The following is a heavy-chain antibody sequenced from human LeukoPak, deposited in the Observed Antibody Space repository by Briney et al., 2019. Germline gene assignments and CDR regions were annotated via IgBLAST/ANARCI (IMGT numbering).Heavy chain of an antibody. D-gene: IGHD6-19*01. V-gene: IGHV5-51*01. CDR2: IYPGDSDT. CDR3: ARVLAEQWLAKDYYYGMDV. J-gene: IGHJ6*02. CDR1: GYSFTSYW. Sequence: GESLKISCKGSGYSFTSYWIGWVRQMPGKGLEWMGIIYPGDSDTRYSPSFQGQVTISADKSISTAYLQWSSLKASDTAMYYCARVLAEQWLAKDYYYGMDVWGQGTTVTVSS.